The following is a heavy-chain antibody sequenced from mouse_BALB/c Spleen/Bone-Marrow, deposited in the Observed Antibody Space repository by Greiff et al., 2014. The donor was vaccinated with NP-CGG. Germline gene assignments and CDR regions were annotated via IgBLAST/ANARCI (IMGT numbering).Heavy chain of an antibody. CDR2: IWAGGST. V-gene: IGHV2-9*02. J-gene: IGHJ2*01. CDR3: ARDYYGSQYYFDY. CDR1: GFSLTSYG. Sequence: VNLVESGPGLVAPSQSLSITCTVSGFSLTSYGVHWVRQPPGKGLEWLGVIWAGGSTNYNSALMSRLSISKDNSKSQVFLKMSSLQTDDTAMYYCARDYYGSQYYFDYWGQGTTLTVSS. D-gene: IGHD1-1*01.